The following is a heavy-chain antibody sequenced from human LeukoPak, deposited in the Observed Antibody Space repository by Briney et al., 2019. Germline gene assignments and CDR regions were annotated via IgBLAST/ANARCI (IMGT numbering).Heavy chain of an antibody. CDR3: AKEKGRYCSSTSCYPYFDY. D-gene: IGHD2-2*01. V-gene: IGHV3-11*01. Sequence: GGSLRLSCAASGFTFSDYFMSWIRQTPGKGLEWISYISSSGNTIYYADSVKGRFTISRDNAKNSLYLQMNSLRAEDTAVYYCAKEKGRYCSSTSCYPYFDYWGQGTLVTVSS. J-gene: IGHJ4*02. CDR1: GFTFSDYF. CDR2: ISSSGNTI.